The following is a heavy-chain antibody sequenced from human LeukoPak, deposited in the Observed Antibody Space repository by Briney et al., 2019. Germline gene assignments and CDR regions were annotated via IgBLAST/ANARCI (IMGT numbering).Heavy chain of an antibody. J-gene: IGHJ4*02. CDR1: GFTFSNFW. V-gene: IGHV3-7*04. CDR2: IKEDGSDK. CDR3: GREIPGGTTSLDC. Sequence: GESLRLSCAASGFTFSNFWMSWIRQAPGKGLEWVANIKEDGSDKNYVDSVQGRFTISRDNAKNALYLQLNGLRAEDTAVYFCGREIPGGTTSLDCWGQGTLVTVSS. D-gene: IGHD1-26*01.